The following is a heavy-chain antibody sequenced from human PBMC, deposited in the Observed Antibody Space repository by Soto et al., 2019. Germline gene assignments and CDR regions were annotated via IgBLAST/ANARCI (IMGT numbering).Heavy chain of an antibody. CDR1: GYTFTSYG. J-gene: IGHJ6*02. CDR2: ISAYNGNT. V-gene: IGHV1-18*01. CDR3: ARVVENYYGSGSYYKGDYYYYDMDV. Sequence: ASVKVSCKASGYTFTSYGISWVRQAPGQGLEWMGWISAYNGNTNYAQKLQGRVTMTTDTSTSTAYMELRSLRSDDTAVYYCARVVENYYGSGSYYKGDYYYYDMDVWGQGTTVTV. D-gene: IGHD3-10*01.